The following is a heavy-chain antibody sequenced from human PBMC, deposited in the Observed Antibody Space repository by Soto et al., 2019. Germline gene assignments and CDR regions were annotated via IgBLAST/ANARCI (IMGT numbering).Heavy chain of an antibody. CDR1: GFTFSNYV. CDR2: VSHDGSTT. J-gene: IGHJ4*02. CDR3: ARDLDWALYDY. Sequence: GGSLRLSCAASGFTFSNYVMHWVRQAPGKGLVWVSRVSHDGSTTSYADSVKGRFTISRDNSKNTLYLQMNSLRDEDTAVYYCARDLDWALYDYWGQGTPVTVS. V-gene: IGHV3-74*01. D-gene: IGHD3-3*01.